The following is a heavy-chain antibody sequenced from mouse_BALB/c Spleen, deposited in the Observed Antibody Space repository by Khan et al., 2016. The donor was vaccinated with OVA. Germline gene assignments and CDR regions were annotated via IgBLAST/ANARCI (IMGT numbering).Heavy chain of an antibody. V-gene: IGHV1-18*01. Sequence: VQLQQSGPDLVKPGASVKISCKASGYSFTLYYMSWVKQSHGKSLEWIGRVNPNTDNINYNQEFKGKAILTGDKSSNTAYMELRSLTSEDAAVYFCARVYDFFASWSQGTLVTVSA. J-gene: IGHJ3*01. CDR3: ARVYDFFAS. CDR1: GYSFTLYY. D-gene: IGHD2-14*01. CDR2: VNPNTDNI.